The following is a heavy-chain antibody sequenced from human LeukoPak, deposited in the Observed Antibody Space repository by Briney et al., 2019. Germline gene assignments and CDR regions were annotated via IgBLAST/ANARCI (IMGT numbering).Heavy chain of an antibody. CDR1: GFTVSSNY. V-gene: IGHV3-66*01. J-gene: IGHJ4*02. Sequence: GGSLRLSCAASGFTVSSNYMGWVRQAPGKGLEWVSVIYSGGSTYYADSVKGRFTISRDNSKNTLYLQMNSLRAEDTAAYYCARTRGDTYYFDYWGQGTLVTVSS. CDR3: ARTRGDTYYFDY. D-gene: IGHD3-16*01. CDR2: IYSGGST.